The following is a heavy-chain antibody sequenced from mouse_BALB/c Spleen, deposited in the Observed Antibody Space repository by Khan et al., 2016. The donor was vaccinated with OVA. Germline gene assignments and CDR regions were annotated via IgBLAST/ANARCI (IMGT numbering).Heavy chain of an antibody. V-gene: IGHV3-2*02. CDR1: GYSITSGYG. CDR2: ISYSGST. CDR3: ARTARIKY. D-gene: IGHD1-2*01. Sequence: EVQLQESGPGLVKPSQSLSLTCTVTGYSITSGYGWNWIRQSPGNKLEWMGYISYSGSTNYNASLKSRITITRDTSKNQFFLQLNTVTTEDTATYYWARTARIKYWGQGTTLTVSS. J-gene: IGHJ2*01.